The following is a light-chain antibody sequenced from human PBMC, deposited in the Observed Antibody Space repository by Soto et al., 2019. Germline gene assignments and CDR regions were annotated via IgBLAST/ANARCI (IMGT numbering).Light chain of an antibody. J-gene: IGKJ1*01. CDR2: GAS. CDR1: QSISNY. Sequence: DIQMTQSPSSLSASVGDRVTITCRASQSISNYLNWYQQKPGKAPNLLIYGASSLQSGVPSRFSGSGSGTDFTLTISSLQREDFATYYCQQSYSNPWTFGQGTKVEIK. V-gene: IGKV1-39*01. CDR3: QQSYSNPWT.